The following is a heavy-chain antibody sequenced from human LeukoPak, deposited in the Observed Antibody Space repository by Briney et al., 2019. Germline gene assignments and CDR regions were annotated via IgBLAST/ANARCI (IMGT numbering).Heavy chain of an antibody. CDR2: IFWDDDK. J-gene: IGHJ5*02. CDR3: ARLPWVAGP. Sequence: SAPTLVKPTQTLTLTCTFSGFSLSTSGVGVGWVRQPPGKALEWLALIFWDDDKRYSPSLKSRLTITKDTSKNQVVLTMTNMDPVDTATYYCARLPWVAGPWGQGTLVTVSS. CDR1: GFSLSTSGVG. V-gene: IGHV2-5*02. D-gene: IGHD2-15*01.